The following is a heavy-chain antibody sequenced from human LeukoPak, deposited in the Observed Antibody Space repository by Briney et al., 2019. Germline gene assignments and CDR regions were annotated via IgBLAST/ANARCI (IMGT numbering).Heavy chain of an antibody. CDR3: ARGGHYDFWSGPPDF. J-gene: IGHJ4*02. CDR1: GYTFTNYG. V-gene: IGHV1-18*01. Sequence: ASVKVSCKASGYTFTNYGISWVRQAPGQGLEWMGRISTYTGNTNYTQKVQGRVTMTTDTSTSTVYMELKSLRSDDTAVYYCARGGHYDFWSGPPDFWGQGTLVTVSP. CDR2: ISTYTGNT. D-gene: IGHD3-3*01.